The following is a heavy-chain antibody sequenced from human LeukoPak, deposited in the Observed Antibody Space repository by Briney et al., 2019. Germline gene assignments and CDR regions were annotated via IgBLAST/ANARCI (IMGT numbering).Heavy chain of an antibody. CDR2: INPSGGNT. V-gene: IGHV1-46*01. D-gene: IGHD4-23*01. Sequence: GASVKVSCKASGYIFTSYYIHWVRQAPGQGLEWVGIINPSGGNTNYAQKFQGRVTMTSGTSTSTVYMELHSLRSEDTAVYFCARVGITAATADYWGQGTLVTVSS. J-gene: IGHJ4*02. CDR3: ARVGITAATADY. CDR1: GYIFTSYY.